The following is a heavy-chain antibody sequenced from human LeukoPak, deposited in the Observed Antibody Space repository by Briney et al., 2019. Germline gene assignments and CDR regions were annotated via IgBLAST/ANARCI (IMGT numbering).Heavy chain of an antibody. CDR2: LYSGGGT. Sequence: HSGGSLRLSCAASGFTVSNHYMNWVRQAPGKGREWVSILYSGGGTYFADSVKGRFTISRDNTRNTLYLEMNSLRPEDTAVYFCARNPENYSDYMDVWGKGTTVTVSS. CDR3: ARNPENYSDYMDV. J-gene: IGHJ6*03. CDR1: GFTVSNHY. V-gene: IGHV3-66*02.